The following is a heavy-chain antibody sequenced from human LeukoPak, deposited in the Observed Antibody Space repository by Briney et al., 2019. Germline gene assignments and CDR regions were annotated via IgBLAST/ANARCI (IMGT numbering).Heavy chain of an antibody. J-gene: IGHJ4*02. Sequence: GGSLRLSCAASGFTFSSYWMSWVRQAPGKGLEWVSAISGSGGSTYYADSVKGRFTISRDNSKNTLYLQMNSLRAEDTAVCYCAKDHTVTTGFDYWGQGTLVTVSS. CDR3: AKDHTVTTGFDY. CDR1: GFTFSSYW. CDR2: ISGSGGST. D-gene: IGHD4-11*01. V-gene: IGHV3-23*01.